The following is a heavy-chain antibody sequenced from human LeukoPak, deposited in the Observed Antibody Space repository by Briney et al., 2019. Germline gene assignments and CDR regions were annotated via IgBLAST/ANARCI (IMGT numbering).Heavy chain of an antibody. V-gene: IGHV3-9*01. J-gene: IGHJ4*02. Sequence: GGSLRLSCAASGFTFDDYAMHWVRQAPGKGLEWVSGISWNSGSIGYADSVKGRFTISRDNAKNSLYLQMNSLRAEDTALYYCAKATMVRGVRSPFDYWGQGTLVTVSS. CDR1: GFTFDDYA. CDR2: ISWNSGSI. D-gene: IGHD3-10*01. CDR3: AKATMVRGVRSPFDY.